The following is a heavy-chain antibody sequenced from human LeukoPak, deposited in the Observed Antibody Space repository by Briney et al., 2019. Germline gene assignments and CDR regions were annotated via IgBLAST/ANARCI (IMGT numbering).Heavy chain of an antibody. CDR2: ISSSSSYI. CDR1: GFTFSSYS. Sequence: GGSLRLSCAASGFTFSSYSMNWVRQAPGKGLEWVSSISSSSSYIYYADSVKGRFTISRDNAKNSLYLQMNSLRAEDTAVYYCAKPYGSLSRGGLDVWGQGTTVIVSS. CDR3: AKPYGSLSRGGLDV. V-gene: IGHV3-21*04. D-gene: IGHD1-26*01. J-gene: IGHJ6*02.